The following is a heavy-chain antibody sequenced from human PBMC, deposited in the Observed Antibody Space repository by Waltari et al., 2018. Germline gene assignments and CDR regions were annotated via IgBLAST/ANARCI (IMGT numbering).Heavy chain of an antibody. J-gene: IGHJ4*02. Sequence: QVQLVESGGGVVQPGRSLTLPWGAAGFTSSSYGFHWGRQAPGKGLEWVAAIWNDGSNFYADSVKGRFTISRDNSKKTVYLEMNSLRDGDTALYYCARYSGSYLDYWGQGTLVTVSS. CDR1: GFTSSSYG. CDR3: ARYSGSYLDY. D-gene: IGHD1-26*01. V-gene: IGHV3-33*01. CDR2: IWNDGSN.